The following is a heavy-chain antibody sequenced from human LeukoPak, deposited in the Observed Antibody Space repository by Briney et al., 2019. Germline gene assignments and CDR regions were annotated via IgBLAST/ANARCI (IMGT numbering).Heavy chain of an antibody. CDR1: GFTFSSYG. J-gene: IGHJ6*02. CDR2: ISYDGSNK. Sequence: GGSLRLSCAASGFTFSSYGMHWVRQAPGKGLEWVAVISYDGSNKYYAGSVKGRFTISRDNSKNTLYLQMNSLRAEDTAVYYCAKDSYYYYGMDVWGQGTTVTVSS. CDR3: AKDSYYYYGMDV. V-gene: IGHV3-30*18.